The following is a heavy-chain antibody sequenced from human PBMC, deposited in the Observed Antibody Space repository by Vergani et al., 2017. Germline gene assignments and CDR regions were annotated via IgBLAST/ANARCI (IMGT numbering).Heavy chain of an antibody. CDR1: GGSISSYY. V-gene: IGHV4-4*07. Sequence: QVQLQESGPGLVKPSETLSLTCTVSGGSISSYYWSWIRQPAGKGLEWIGRIYTSGSTNYNPSLKSRVTMSVDTSKNQFSLKLSSVTAADTAVYYCARDRADYDFWSGYYFGAFDIWGQGTMVTVSS. J-gene: IGHJ3*02. D-gene: IGHD3-3*01. CDR3: ARDRADYDFWSGYYFGAFDI. CDR2: IYTSGST.